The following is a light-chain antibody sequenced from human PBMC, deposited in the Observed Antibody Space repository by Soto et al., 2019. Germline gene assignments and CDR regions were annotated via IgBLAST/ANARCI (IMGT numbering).Light chain of an antibody. CDR1: QGISSY. J-gene: IGKJ4*01. CDR3: QQLNNYPQT. Sequence: DIQLTQSPSFLSASVGDRVNITCRASQGISSYLAWYQQKPGKAPKLLIFGASTLESGVPSRFSGSGSGTEFTLTITCLQPEDFATYSCQQLNNYPQTFGGGTKVEIK. CDR2: GAS. V-gene: IGKV1-9*01.